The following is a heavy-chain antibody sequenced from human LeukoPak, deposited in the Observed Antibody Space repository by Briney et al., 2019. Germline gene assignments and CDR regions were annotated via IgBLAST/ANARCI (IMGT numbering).Heavy chain of an antibody. V-gene: IGHV3-23*01. CDR1: GFTFSSNA. CDR2: ISGSGGST. D-gene: IGHD6-19*01. Sequence: GGSLRLSCAASGFTFSSNAMSWVRQVPGKGLEWVSVISGSGGSTYYADSVKGRFTISRDNSKNTLYLQMNSLRAEDTAVYYCAKGYSSGWYSFDYWGPGNAGHRLL. CDR3: AKGYSSGWYSFDY. J-gene: IGHJ4*02.